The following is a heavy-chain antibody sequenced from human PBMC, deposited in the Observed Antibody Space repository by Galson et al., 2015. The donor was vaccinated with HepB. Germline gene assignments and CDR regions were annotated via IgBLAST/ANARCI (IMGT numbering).Heavy chain of an antibody. CDR2: IVVGSGNT. CDR1: GFTFTSSA. J-gene: IGHJ6*02. V-gene: IGHV1-58*02. Sequence: SVKVSCKASGFTFTSSAMQWVRQARGQRLEWIGWIVVGSGNTNYAQKFQERVTITRDMSTSTAYMELSSLRSEDTAVYYCAADTPMVRGPVGIYYYYYGMDVWGQGTTVTVSS. CDR3: AADTPMVRGPVGIYYYYYGMDV. D-gene: IGHD3-10*01.